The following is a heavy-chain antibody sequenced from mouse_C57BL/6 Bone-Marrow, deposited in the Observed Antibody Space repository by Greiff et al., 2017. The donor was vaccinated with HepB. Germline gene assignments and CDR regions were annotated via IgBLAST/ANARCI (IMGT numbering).Heavy chain of an antibody. CDR2: INYDGSST. J-gene: IGHJ2*01. Sequence: EVNLVESEGGLVQPGSSMKLSCTASGFTFSDYYMAWVRQVPEKGLEWVANINYDGSSTYYLDSLKSRFIISRDNAKNILYLQMSSLKSEDTATYYCARAGGAGWFDYWGQGTTLTVSS. CDR1: GFTFSDYY. D-gene: IGHD3-3*01. CDR3: ARAGGAGWFDY. V-gene: IGHV5-16*01.